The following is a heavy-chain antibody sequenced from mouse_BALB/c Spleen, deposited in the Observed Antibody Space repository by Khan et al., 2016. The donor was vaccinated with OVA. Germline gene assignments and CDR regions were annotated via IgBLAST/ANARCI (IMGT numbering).Heavy chain of an antibody. CDR2: VNPNNGGT. CDR3: AIYHGYFDV. CDR1: GYSFTGYY. V-gene: IGHV1-26*01. D-gene: IGHD1-1*01. J-gene: IGHJ1*01. Sequence: VQLKESGPDLVKPGASVKISCKTSGYSFTGYYIHWVKQSHGKSLEWIGRVNPNNGGTSYNQKFKGKAILTVDKSSNTAYMELRSLTSEDSAVYSCAIYHGYFDVWGAGTTVTVSS.